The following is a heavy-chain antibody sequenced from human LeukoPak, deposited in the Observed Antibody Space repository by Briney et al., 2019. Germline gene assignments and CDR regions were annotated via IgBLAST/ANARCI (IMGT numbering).Heavy chain of an antibody. CDR3: AKRGVVIRVILVGFHKEAYYFDS. J-gene: IGHJ4*02. D-gene: IGHD3-22*01. V-gene: IGHV3-23*01. Sequence: GGSLRLSCAVSGITLSNYGMSWVRQAPGKGLEWVAAISDSGGSTNYADSVKGRFTISRDNPKNTLYLQMNSLRAEDTAVYFCAKRGVVIRVILVGFHKEAYYFDSRGQGALVTVSS. CDR1: GITLSNYG. CDR2: ISDSGGST.